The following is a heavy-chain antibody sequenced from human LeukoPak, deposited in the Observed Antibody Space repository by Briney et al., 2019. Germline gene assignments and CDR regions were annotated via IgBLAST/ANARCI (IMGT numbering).Heavy chain of an antibody. CDR3: ARGSSRFDP. CDR2: INHSGST. CDR1: GGSFSGYY. Sequence: SETLSLTCAVYGGSFSGYYWSWIRQPPGKGLEWIGEINHSGSTNYNPSLKSRVTISVDTSKNQFSLKLSSVTAADTAVYYCARGSSRFDPWGQGTLVTVSS. D-gene: IGHD1-26*01. V-gene: IGHV4-34*01. J-gene: IGHJ5*02.